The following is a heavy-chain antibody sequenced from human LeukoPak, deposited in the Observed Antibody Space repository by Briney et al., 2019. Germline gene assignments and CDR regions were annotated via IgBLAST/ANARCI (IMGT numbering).Heavy chain of an antibody. CDR3: ARDVVYSSGWHRSNPIDY. J-gene: IGHJ4*02. V-gene: IGHV3-48*03. CDR2: ISSSGSTI. D-gene: IGHD6-19*01. CDR1: GFTLSSYE. Sequence: GGSLRLSCAASGFTLSSYEMNWVRQAPGKGLEWVSYISSSGSTIYYADSVKGRFTISRDNAKNSLYLQMNSLRAEDTAVYYCARDVVYSSGWHRSNPIDYWGQGTLVTVSS.